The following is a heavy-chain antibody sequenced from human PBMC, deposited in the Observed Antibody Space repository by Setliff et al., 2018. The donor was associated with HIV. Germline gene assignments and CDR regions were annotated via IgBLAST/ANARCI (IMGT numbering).Heavy chain of an antibody. Sequence: SETLSLTCAVSGDSINNSTYYWGWIRQPPGKGLEWIGGFYYSGTSYYNPPLRSRLTISVDTSKNQFSLKLNSVTAADTAMYYCAKGENEQWLVVGLFDYWGQGTLVTVSS. CDR2: FYYSGTS. J-gene: IGHJ4*02. D-gene: IGHD6-19*01. V-gene: IGHV4-39*07. CDR1: GDSINNSTYY. CDR3: AKGENEQWLVVGLFDY.